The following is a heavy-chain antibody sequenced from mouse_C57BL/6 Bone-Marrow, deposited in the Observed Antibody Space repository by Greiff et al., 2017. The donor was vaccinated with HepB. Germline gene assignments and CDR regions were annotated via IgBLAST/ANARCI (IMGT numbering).Heavy chain of an antibody. D-gene: IGHD2-3*01. Sequence: VKLQQPGAELVKPGASVKLSCKASGYTFTSYWMHWVKQRPGQGLEWIGMIHPNSGSTNYNEKFKSKATLTVDKSSSTAYMQLSSLTSEDSAVYYCASRWLGFAYWGQGTLVTVSA. CDR3: ASRWLGFAY. J-gene: IGHJ3*01. CDR1: GYTFTSYW. CDR2: IHPNSGST. V-gene: IGHV1-64*01.